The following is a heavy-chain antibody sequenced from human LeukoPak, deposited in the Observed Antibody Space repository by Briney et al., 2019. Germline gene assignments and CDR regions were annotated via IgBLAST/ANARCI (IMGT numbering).Heavy chain of an antibody. V-gene: IGHV1-18*01. D-gene: IGHD1-26*01. CDR3: ARDESSGSYYFDY. CDR2: INAYNGNT. CDR1: GYSFSSYG. J-gene: IGHJ4*02. Sequence: GASVKVSCKASGYSFSSYGISWVRQAPGQGLEWMGWINAYNGNTKYAQKLQGRVTMTTDTSTSTAYMELRSLRSDDTAVYYCARDESSGSYYFDYWGQGTLVTVSS.